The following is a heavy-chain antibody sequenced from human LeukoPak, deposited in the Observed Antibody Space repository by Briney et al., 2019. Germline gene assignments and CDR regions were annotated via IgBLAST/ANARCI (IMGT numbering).Heavy chain of an antibody. J-gene: IGHJ3*02. CDR2: IRYDGSHK. V-gene: IGHV3-33*01. Sequence: GGSLRLSCAASGFTFTSYGMHWVRQAPGKGLEWVAAIRYDGSHKYYADSVKGRLTISRDNSKNTLYLQMNSLRAEDTAVYYCARSPRVRGVIITGDAFDIWGQGTMVTVSS. D-gene: IGHD3-10*01. CDR1: GFTFTSYG. CDR3: ARSPRVRGVIITGDAFDI.